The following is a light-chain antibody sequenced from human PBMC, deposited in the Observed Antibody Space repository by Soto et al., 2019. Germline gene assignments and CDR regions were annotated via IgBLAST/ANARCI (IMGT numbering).Light chain of an antibody. Sequence: DIQMTQSPSSLSASVGDRVTITCRASQSISSYLNWYQQKPGKAPKLLIYAASSLQSGVPSRFSDSGSGTDFTLTISSLQPEDFATYYCQQNYSTPWTFGQGTKVEIK. CDR3: QQNYSTPWT. V-gene: IGKV1-39*01. J-gene: IGKJ1*01. CDR2: AAS. CDR1: QSISSY.